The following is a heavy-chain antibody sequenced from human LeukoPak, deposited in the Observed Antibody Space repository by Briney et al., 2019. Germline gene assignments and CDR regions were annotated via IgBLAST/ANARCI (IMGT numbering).Heavy chain of an antibody. CDR3: ARSGDYVGSNWFDP. CDR1: GGTFSSYA. Sequence: SVKVSCKASGGTFSSYAISWVRQAPGQGLEWMGGIIPIFGTANYAQKFQGRVTITADESTSTAYMELSSLRSEDTAVYYCARSGDYVGSNWFDPWGQGALVTVSS. CDR2: IIPIFGTA. V-gene: IGHV1-69*13. J-gene: IGHJ5*02. D-gene: IGHD4-17*01.